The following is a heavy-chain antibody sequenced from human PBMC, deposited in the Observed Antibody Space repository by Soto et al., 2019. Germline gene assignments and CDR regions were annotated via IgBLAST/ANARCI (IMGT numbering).Heavy chain of an antibody. CDR2: IIGSSSTI. J-gene: IGHJ6*02. V-gene: IGHV3-48*01. Sequence: PGGSLRLSCAASGFIFSSYSMNWVRQAPGKGLEWLSYIIGSSSTIYYADSVKGRFTISRDNVKNSLYLQMNSLRAEDTAVYYCARAQNGMDVWGQGTTVTVSS. CDR1: GFIFSSYS. CDR3: ARAQNGMDV.